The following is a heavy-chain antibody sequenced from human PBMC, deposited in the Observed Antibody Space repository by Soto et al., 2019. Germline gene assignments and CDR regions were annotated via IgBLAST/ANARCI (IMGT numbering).Heavy chain of an antibody. CDR2: MYYIGST. D-gene: IGHD1-7*01. CDR3: ARQYNWNYGWFDP. V-gene: IGHV4-59*08. CDR1: GGSIRDYY. J-gene: IGHJ5*02. Sequence: QVQLQESGPGLVKPSETLSLTCTVSGGSIRDYYWSWIRQPPGKGLEWLGYMYYIGSTNYNPTLKSRVTISVDTSKNQFSLKLSSVTAADTAVYYCARQYNWNYGWFDPWGLGTLVIVSS.